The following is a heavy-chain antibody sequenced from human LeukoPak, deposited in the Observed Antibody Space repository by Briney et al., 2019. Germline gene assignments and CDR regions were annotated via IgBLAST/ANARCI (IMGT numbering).Heavy chain of an antibody. CDR2: IYYSGST. V-gene: IGHV4-39*07. J-gene: IGHJ3*02. CDR1: GGSISSSSYY. Sequence: SETLSLTCTVSGGSISSSSYYWGWIRQPPGKGLEWIGSIYYSGSTYYNPSLKSRVTISLDKSKNQVSLKLNSVTAADTAVYYCARALGAFDIWGQGTMVTVSS. CDR3: ARALGAFDI.